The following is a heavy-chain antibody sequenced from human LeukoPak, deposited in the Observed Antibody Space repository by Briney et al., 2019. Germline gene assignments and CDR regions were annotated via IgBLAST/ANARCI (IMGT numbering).Heavy chain of an antibody. CDR1: GFTVSRNY. CDR2: IYSGGST. V-gene: IGHV3-66*01. D-gene: IGHD5-18*01. CDR3: AGGYNYGFLDY. Sequence: GGSLRLSCAASGFTVSRNYMTWVRQAPRQGLEWVSVIYSGGSTYYADSVKGRFTISKDNSKNTLYLQMNSLRAEDTAVYYCAGGYNYGFLDYWGQGTLATVSS. J-gene: IGHJ4*02.